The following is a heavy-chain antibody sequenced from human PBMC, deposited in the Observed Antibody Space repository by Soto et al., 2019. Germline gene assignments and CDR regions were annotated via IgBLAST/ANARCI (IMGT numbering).Heavy chain of an antibody. Sequence: GGSLRLSCAAAGFNFNTFAMSWIRQAPGKGLEWVSHISSSGGSRDYADSVRGRFFISRDNSKNVLFLQMNSLRVDDTATYYCAKDPASPWTANWVDPWGKGTLVTVSS. CDR3: AKDPASPWTANWVDP. J-gene: IGHJ5*02. D-gene: IGHD1-1*01. V-gene: IGHV3-23*01. CDR1: GFNFNTFA. CDR2: ISSSGGSR.